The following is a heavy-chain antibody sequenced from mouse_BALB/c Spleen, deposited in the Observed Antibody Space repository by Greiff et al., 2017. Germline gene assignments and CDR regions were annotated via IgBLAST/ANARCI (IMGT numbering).Heavy chain of an antibody. J-gene: IGHJ4*01. V-gene: IGHV2-9-2*01. D-gene: IGHD1-1*02. CDR2: IWTGGGT. Sequence: VQVVESGPGLVAPSQSLSITCTVSGFSLTSYDISWIRQPPGKGLEWLGVIWTGGGTNYNSAFMSRLSISKDNSKSQVFLKMNSLQTDDTAIYYCVRSYGYYAMDYWGQGTSVTVSS. CDR1: GFSLTSYD. CDR3: VRSYGYYAMDY.